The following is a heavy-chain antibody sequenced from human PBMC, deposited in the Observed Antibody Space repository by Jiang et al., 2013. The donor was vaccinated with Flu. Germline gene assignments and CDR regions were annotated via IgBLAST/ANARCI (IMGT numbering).Heavy chain of an antibody. Sequence: VQLVESGGGVVQPGGSLRLSCAASGFSFSYYGMYWVRQPPGKGLEWVASIWHDGSNRYYADSVKGRFTISRDNSKSTLYLQMDSLRPEDTAVYYCATLRGSTYDTYLMDFWGQGTLLSVSS. CDR3: ATLRGSTYDTYLMDF. V-gene: IGHV3-30*02. D-gene: IGHD2-2*01. CDR2: IWHDGSNR. CDR1: GFSFSYYG. J-gene: IGHJ4*02.